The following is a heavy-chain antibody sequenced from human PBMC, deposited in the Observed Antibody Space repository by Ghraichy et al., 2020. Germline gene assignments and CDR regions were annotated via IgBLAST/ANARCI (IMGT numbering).Heavy chain of an antibody. J-gene: IGHJ3*02. D-gene: IGHD5-12*01. CDR2: ISSNGGST. V-gene: IGHV3-64*01. CDR3: ARDGFDAFDI. Sequence: GGSLRLSCAASGFTFSSYAMHWVRQAPGKGLEYVSAISSNGGSTYYANSVKGRFTISRDNSKNTLYLQMGSLRAEDMAVYYCARDGFDAFDIWGQGTMVTVSS. CDR1: GFTFSSYA.